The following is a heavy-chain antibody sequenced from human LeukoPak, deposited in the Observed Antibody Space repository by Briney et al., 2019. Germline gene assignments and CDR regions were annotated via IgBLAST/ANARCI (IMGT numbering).Heavy chain of an antibody. J-gene: IGHJ5*02. V-gene: IGHV4-61*01. D-gene: IGHD1-1*01. CDR2: VFYSGNT. CDR3: ARNWNDDWFDP. Sequence: SETLSLTCTVSGGSINSANSYWSWIRQAPGKGLEWIGYVFYSGNTHYNPSLKSRVTISVDTSKNQFSLKLSSVTAADTAVYYCARNWNDDWFDPWGQGTLVTVSS. CDR1: GGSINSANSY.